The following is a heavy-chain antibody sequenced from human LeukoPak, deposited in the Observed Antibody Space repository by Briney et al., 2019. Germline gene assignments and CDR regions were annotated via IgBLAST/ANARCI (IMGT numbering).Heavy chain of an antibody. CDR2: ISGSITST. V-gene: IGHV3-23*01. D-gene: IGHD4-17*01. J-gene: IGHJ4*02. CDR1: GFTVTSYA. CDR3: ARDPYGDYYFDS. Sequence: GGSLRLSCAASGFTVTSYAMSWVRQAPGKGLEWVSGISGSITSTYYAASVKGRFTISRDNSKNMLYLQMNSLRAEDTALYYCARDPYGDYYFDSWGQGTLVTVSS.